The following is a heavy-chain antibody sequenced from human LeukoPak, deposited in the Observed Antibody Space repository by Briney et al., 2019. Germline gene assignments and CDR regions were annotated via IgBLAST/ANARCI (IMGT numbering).Heavy chain of an antibody. V-gene: IGHV3-48*04. CDR2: ISPSSRTI. Sequence: GGSLRLSCAASGFTFNNFSMNWVRQAPGKGLEWISYISPSSRTIYYADSVKGRFTISRDNAKSSLYLQMNSLRAEDTAVYYCASFPRRFPAWCVRRKGRTVADSS. CDR1: GFTFNNFS. D-gene: IGHD2-8*02. CDR3: ASFPRRFPAWCV. J-gene: IGHJ6*04.